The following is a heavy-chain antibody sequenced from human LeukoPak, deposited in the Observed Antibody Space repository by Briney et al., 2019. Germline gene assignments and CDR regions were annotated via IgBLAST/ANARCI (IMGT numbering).Heavy chain of an antibody. V-gene: IGHV3-21*01. Sequence: GGSRRLSCAASGFTFSSYSMNWVRQAPGKGLEWVSSISSSSSYIYYADSVKGRFTISRDNAKNSLYLQMNSLRAEDTAVYYCASTTNYYDSSGYYDFYFDYWGQGTLVTVSS. CDR3: ASTTNYYDSSGYYDFYFDY. J-gene: IGHJ4*02. CDR1: GFTFSSYS. D-gene: IGHD3-22*01. CDR2: ISSSSSYI.